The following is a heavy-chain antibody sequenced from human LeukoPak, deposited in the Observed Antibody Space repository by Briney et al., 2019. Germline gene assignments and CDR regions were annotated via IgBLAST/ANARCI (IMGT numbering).Heavy chain of an antibody. CDR2: IYPGDSDT. CDR1: GYSFTSYW. J-gene: IGHJ6*03. V-gene: IGHV5-51*03. Sequence: GESLKISCKGSGYSFTSYWIGWVRQMPGKGLEWMGIIYPGDSDTRYSPSLQGQVTISADKSISTAYLQWSSLKASDTAMYYCARQRTPYYYYMDVWGKGTTVTVSS. D-gene: IGHD1-1*01. CDR3: ARQRTPYYYYMDV.